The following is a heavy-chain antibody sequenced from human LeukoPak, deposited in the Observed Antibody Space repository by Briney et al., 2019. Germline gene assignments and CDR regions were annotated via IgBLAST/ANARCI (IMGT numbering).Heavy chain of an antibody. Sequence: GGSLRLSCAASGFPFTSYGMSWVRQAPGKGLEWVSLISCGGGSTYYADSVKGRFTISRDNSKNTLYLQVNRLTAEDTAVYYCARDDAIGGGYLDSWGWGTLVTVSS. V-gene: IGHV3-23*01. CDR3: ARDDAIGGGYLDS. D-gene: IGHD2/OR15-2a*01. J-gene: IGHJ4*02. CDR2: ISCGGGST. CDR1: GFPFTSYG.